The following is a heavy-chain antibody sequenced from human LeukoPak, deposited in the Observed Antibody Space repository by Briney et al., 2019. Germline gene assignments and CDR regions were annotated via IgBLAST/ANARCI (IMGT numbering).Heavy chain of an antibody. CDR3: ARGYYYGSVSNWFDP. CDR2: IYYSGST. CDR1: GGSISSYY. V-gene: IGHV4-59*01. Sequence: NPSETLSLTCTVSGGSISSYYWSWIRQPPGRGLEWIGYIYYSGSTNYNPSLKSRVTISVDTSKNQFSLKLSSVTAADTAVYYCARGYYYGSVSNWFDPWGQGTLVTVSS. D-gene: IGHD3-10*01. J-gene: IGHJ5*02.